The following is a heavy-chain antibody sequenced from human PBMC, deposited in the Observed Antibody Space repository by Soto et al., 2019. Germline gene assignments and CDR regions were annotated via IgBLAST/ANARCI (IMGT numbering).Heavy chain of an antibody. Sequence: PVGSLRVSCAASGFTFSSYSMNWVRQAPGKGLEWVSYISSSSSTIYYADSVKGRFTISRDNAKNSLYLQMNSLRDEDTAVYYCARDGWGPSTEDYGMDVWGQGTTVTVSS. CDR2: ISSSSSTI. CDR1: GFTFSSYS. J-gene: IGHJ6*02. V-gene: IGHV3-48*02. D-gene: IGHD1-26*01. CDR3: ARDGWGPSTEDYGMDV.